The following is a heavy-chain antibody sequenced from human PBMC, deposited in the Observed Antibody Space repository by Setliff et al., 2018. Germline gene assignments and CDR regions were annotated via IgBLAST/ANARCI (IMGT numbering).Heavy chain of an antibody. D-gene: IGHD1-1*01. CDR1: GYYIRSGYY. J-gene: IGHJ4*02. CDR2: IFYDGNT. CDR3: ATLRTSTHFDY. Sequence: SETLSLTCVVSGYYIRSGYYWGWIRQHPGKGLEWIGSIFYDGNTFYNPSLKSRVTMSVDTSKNQFSLKLSSVTAADTAVYYCATLRTSTHFDYWGQETLVTVSS. V-gene: IGHV4-38-2*01.